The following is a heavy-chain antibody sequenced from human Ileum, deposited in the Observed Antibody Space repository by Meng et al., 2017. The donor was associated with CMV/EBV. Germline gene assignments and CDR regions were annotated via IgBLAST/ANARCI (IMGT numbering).Heavy chain of an antibody. CDR1: VYTFSSLD. J-gene: IGHJ4*02. D-gene: IGHD6-13*01. CDR3: ARGVAAGFDH. Sequence: VSCQTSVYTFSSLDINWVRQAAGQGFEWIGWMNPNSGQTDFAQKFQGRVTMTRSTSISTAYMELSNLRSDDTAVYYCARGVAAGFDHWGQGTLVTVSS. CDR2: MNPNSGQT. V-gene: IGHV1-8*01.